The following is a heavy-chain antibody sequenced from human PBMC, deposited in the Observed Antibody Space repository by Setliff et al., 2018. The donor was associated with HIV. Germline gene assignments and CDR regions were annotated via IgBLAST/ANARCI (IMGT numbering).Heavy chain of an antibody. CDR2: TFHRSKWYS. J-gene: IGHJ4*02. CDR3: ARSITTADTVFDY. CDR1: GDSVSNYSAA. Sequence: PSQTLSLTCAISGDSVSNYSAAWNWIRQSPSRGLEWMGRTFHRSKWYSDYAESVRSRITINPDTSKNQLSLQLHSVTPEDTAVYYCARSITTADTVFDYWGQGTLVTVSS. D-gene: IGHD6-25*01. V-gene: IGHV6-1*01.